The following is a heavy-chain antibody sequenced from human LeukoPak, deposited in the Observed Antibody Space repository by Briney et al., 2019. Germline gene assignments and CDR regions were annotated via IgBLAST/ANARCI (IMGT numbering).Heavy chain of an antibody. CDR1: GFTFSSYA. CDR2: IRYDGSNK. CDR3: AKDPSDIVVVPAAPRFDY. J-gene: IGHJ4*02. V-gene: IGHV3-30*02. Sequence: GGSLRLSCAASGFTFSSYAMSWVRQAPGKGLEWVAFIRYDGSNKYYADSVKGRFTISRDNSKNTLYLQMNSLRAEDTAMYYCAKDPSDIVVVPAAPRFDYWGQGTLVTVSS. D-gene: IGHD2-2*01.